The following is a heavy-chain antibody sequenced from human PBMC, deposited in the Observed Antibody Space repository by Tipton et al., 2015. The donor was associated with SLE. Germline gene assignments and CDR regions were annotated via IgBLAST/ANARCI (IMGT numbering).Heavy chain of an antibody. CDR2: LYTSGST. D-gene: IGHD6-19*01. CDR3: ARFLSVAWPYFDA. CDR1: GGSFCGYY. Sequence: GSLRLSCTVSGGSFCGYYWSWIRQPPGKGLEWIGYLYTSGSTKYNPSLQSRVNIFADTSKNQISLKRISVTAADTAVYYCARFLSVAWPYFDAWGQGTLVTVSS. V-gene: IGHV4-4*08. J-gene: IGHJ4*02.